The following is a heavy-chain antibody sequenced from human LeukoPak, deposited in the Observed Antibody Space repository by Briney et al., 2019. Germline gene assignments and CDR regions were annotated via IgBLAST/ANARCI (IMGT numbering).Heavy chain of an antibody. CDR2: ISSSGRTT. CDR1: GFTFSSYS. V-gene: IGHV3-48*01. J-gene: IGHJ6*02. Sequence: QSGGSLRLSCAASGFTFSSYSINWVRQAPGKGLEWVSYISSSGRTTYYADSVKGRFTISRDNAKSSLYLQMNSLRGEDTAVYYCVLPPHYYYYGMDVWGQGTTVTVSS. CDR3: VLPPHYYYYGMDV.